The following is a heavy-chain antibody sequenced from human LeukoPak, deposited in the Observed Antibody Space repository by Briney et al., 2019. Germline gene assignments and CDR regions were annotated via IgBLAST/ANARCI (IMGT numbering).Heavy chain of an antibody. Sequence: PGGSLRLSCAASGFTFSSYWMSWVRQPPGKGLEGGGYINPDGRGESYMDSVKGRFTISRDNTKNSLFLQMNSLRAEETAMYYCANGITGNVRFAHWGQGTLVTVSS. CDR2: INPDGRGE. J-gene: IGHJ4*02. V-gene: IGHV3-7*01. D-gene: IGHD1-20*01. CDR3: ANGITGNVRFAH. CDR1: GFTFSSYW.